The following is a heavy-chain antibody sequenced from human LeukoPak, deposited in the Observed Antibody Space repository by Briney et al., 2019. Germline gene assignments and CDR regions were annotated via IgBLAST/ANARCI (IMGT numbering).Heavy chain of an antibody. J-gene: IGHJ4*02. D-gene: IGHD2-15*01. V-gene: IGHV3-53*01. Sequence: PGGSLKLSCAASGFTVSSSYMSWVRQAPRKGLEWVSVIHSGGKTYYADSVRGRFSISRDNSKNTLYLQMNSLRAQDTAVYYCTRDLNSGGSCWGQGALVTVSS. CDR1: GFTVSSSY. CDR3: TRDLNSGGSC. CDR2: IHSGGKT.